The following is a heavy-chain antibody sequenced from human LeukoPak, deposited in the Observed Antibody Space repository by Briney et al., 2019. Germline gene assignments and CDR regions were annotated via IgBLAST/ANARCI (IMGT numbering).Heavy chain of an antibody. J-gene: IGHJ5*02. V-gene: IGHV1-24*01. CDR2: FDPEDGET. Sequence: ASVKVSCKVSGYTLTELSMHWVRQAPGKGLEWMGGFDPEDGETIYAQKFQGRVTMTEDTSTDTAYMELSSLRSEDTAVYYCATNTYSGSYPEWFDPWGQGTLVTVSS. CDR3: ATNTYSGSYPEWFDP. CDR1: GYTLTELS. D-gene: IGHD1-26*01.